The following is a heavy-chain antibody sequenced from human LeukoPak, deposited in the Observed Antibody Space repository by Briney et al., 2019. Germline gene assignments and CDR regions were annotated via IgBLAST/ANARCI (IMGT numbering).Heavy chain of an antibody. V-gene: IGHV3-48*03. J-gene: IGHJ3*02. CDR1: GLAFSSFD. CDR2: ISGSSYNI. CDR3: VRENFGDYGDAFDI. Sequence: PGRTLRLSCAASGLAFSSFDMNWVRRAPGEGLEWVSYISGSSYNISYADSVQGRFTISRDNAKNSLYLQRNSLRAEYTAVYYCVRENFGDYGDAFDIWGQGTMVTVSS. D-gene: IGHD4-17*01.